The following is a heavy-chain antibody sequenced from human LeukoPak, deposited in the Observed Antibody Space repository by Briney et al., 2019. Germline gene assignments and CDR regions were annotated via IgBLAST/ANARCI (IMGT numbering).Heavy chain of an antibody. CDR1: GGTFSRYA. J-gene: IGHJ4*02. V-gene: IGHV1-69*06. Sequence: GASVKVSCKASGGTFSRYAISWVRPAPGQGLEWMGGIIPIFGTANYAQKFQGRVTITADKSTSTAYMELSSLRSEDTAVYYCASGGGEYSYGYVNFDYWGPGTLVTVSS. CDR3: ASGGGEYSYGYVNFDY. CDR2: IIPIFGTA. D-gene: IGHD5-18*01.